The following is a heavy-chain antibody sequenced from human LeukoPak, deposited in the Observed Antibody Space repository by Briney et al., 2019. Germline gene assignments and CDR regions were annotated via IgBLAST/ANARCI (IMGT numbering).Heavy chain of an antibody. CDR3: VRDEITVAGTGFDY. J-gene: IGHJ4*02. Sequence: ASVKVSCKASGYTFTGYYMHWVRQAPGQGLEWMGWINPDSGGTNYAQKFQGRVTLTRDTSISTAYMELSRLRSDDTAVYYCVRDEITVAGTGFDYWGQGTLVAVSS. CDR2: INPDSGGT. V-gene: IGHV1-2*02. D-gene: IGHD6-19*01. CDR1: GYTFTGYY.